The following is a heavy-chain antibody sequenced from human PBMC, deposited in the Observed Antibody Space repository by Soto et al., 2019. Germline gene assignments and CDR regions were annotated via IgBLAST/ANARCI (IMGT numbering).Heavy chain of an antibody. J-gene: IGHJ4*02. V-gene: IGHV4-34*01. Sequence: SETLSLTCAVYGGSFSGYYWSWIRQPPGKGLEWIGEINHSGSTNYNPSLKSRVTISVDTSKNQFSLKLSSVTAADTAVYYCARARGFRYSYGYRVFDYWGQGTLVTVSA. CDR2: INHSGST. D-gene: IGHD5-18*01. CDR1: GGSFSGYY. CDR3: ARARGFRYSYGYRVFDY.